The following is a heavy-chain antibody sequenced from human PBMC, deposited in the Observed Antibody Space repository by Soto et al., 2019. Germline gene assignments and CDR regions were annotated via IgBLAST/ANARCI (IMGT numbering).Heavy chain of an antibody. J-gene: IGHJ3*02. CDR2: ISYDGSNK. CDR3: AKDRGGGSYGTDAFDI. CDR1: GFTFSSYG. V-gene: IGHV3-30*18. Sequence: QVQLVESGGGVVQPGRSLRLSCAASGFTFSSYGMHWVRQAPGKGLEWVAVISYDGSNKYYADSVKGRFTISRDNSKNKLYLQMNSLRAEDTAVYYCAKDRGGGSYGTDAFDIWGQGTMVTVSS. D-gene: IGHD1-26*01.